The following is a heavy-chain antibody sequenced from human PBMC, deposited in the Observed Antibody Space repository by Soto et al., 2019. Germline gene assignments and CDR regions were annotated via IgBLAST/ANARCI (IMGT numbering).Heavy chain of an antibody. J-gene: IGHJ5*02. CDR3: AKDRGDWFDP. Sequence: EVQLLESGGNLGQPGGSLRLSCAAAGFTFNIYAMSWVRQAPGKGLEWVAAISGSGGSTYYADSVKGRFTISRDNSKNTLYLQMNSLRAEDTAVYYCAKDRGDWFDPWGQGTLVTVSS. V-gene: IGHV3-23*01. D-gene: IGHD3-10*01. CDR2: ISGSGGST. CDR1: GFTFNIYA.